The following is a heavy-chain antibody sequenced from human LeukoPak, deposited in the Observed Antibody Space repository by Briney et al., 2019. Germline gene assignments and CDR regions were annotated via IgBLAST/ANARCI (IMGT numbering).Heavy chain of an antibody. D-gene: IGHD3-9*01. CDR1: GFTFSSYA. CDR2: ISDSGGST. Sequence: GGSLRLSCAASGFTFSSYAMSWVRQAPGKGLEWVSTISDSGGSTYYADSVKGRFTISRDNSKNTLYLQMNSLRAEDTAVYYCASSLNYDILTGFQPWGQGTLVTVSS. J-gene: IGHJ4*02. V-gene: IGHV3-23*01. CDR3: ASSLNYDILTGFQP.